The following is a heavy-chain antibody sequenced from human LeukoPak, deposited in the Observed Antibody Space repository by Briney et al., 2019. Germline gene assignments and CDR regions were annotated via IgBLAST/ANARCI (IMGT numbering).Heavy chain of an antibody. D-gene: IGHD1/OR15-1a*01. CDR2: ITGNGGDT. CDR3: VKLQEQCYYDS. J-gene: IGHJ4*03. CDR1: GFTFSSYA. V-gene: IGHV3-64D*09. Sequence: GGSLRLSCSASGFTFSSYAMHWVRQAPGKGLEYVSAITGNGGDTYYADSVKDRFTISRDNSKNTLYLQMTSLRTEDTAVYHCVKLQEQCYYDSWGQGTLVTVSS.